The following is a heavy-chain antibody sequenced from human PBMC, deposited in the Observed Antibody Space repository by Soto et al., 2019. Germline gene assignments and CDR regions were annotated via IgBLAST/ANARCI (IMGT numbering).Heavy chain of an antibody. Sequence: QVQLQESGPGLVKPSETLSLTCTVSGGSISSSSYHWGWIRQPPGKGLEWIGSIYYSGSTYYNPSLKSRVTISVDTSKNQFSLKLSSVTAADTAVYYCARSGFWEQQLLWWFDPWGQGTLVTVSS. D-gene: IGHD6-13*01. V-gene: IGHV4-39*01. CDR2: IYYSGST. CDR3: ARSGFWEQQLLWWFDP. J-gene: IGHJ5*02. CDR1: GGSISSSSYH.